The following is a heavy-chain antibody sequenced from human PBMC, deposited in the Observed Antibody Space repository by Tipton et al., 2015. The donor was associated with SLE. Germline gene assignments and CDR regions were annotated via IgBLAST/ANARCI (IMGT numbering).Heavy chain of an antibody. CDR3: ARGWSSSSFDY. CDR2: IYYGGST. V-gene: IGHV4-39*07. J-gene: IGHJ4*02. Sequence: TLSLTCTVSGGSISSSSYYWGWIRQPPGKGMEWIGIIYYGGSTYYNPSLKSRVTISVDTSKNQFSLKLSSVTAADTAVYYCARGWSSSSFDYWGQGTLVTVSS. D-gene: IGHD6-6*01. CDR1: GGSISSSSYY.